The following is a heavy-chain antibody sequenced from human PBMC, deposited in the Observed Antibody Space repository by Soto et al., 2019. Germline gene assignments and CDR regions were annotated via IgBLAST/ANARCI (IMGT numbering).Heavy chain of an antibody. J-gene: IGHJ4*02. Sequence: QVQLVQSGAEVKKPGSSVKVSCKASEGTLASLPISGVDRPPGQGLGGMGGIIPIFGTANYAQKFQGRVTITADKSTSTAYMELSSLRSEDTAVYYCARGWLLSSSWYHFDYWGQGTLVTVSS. V-gene: IGHV1-69*06. D-gene: IGHD6-13*01. CDR1: EGTLASLP. CDR2: IIPIFGTA. CDR3: ARGWLLSSSWYHFDY.